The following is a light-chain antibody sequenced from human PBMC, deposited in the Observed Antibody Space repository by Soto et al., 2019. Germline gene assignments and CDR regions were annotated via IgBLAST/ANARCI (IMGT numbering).Light chain of an antibody. CDR3: NSYTSRTSTPYN. J-gene: IGLJ1*01. V-gene: IGLV2-14*01. CDR1: SSDVGGYNY. CDR2: EVS. Sequence: QPALTQPASVSGSHGQSIPISCTGTSSDVGGYNYVSWYQQHPGKAPKLMIYEVSNRPSGVSNRFSGSKSGNTASLTISGLQVEVEADYYCNSYTSRTSTPYNFGSGTKVTV.